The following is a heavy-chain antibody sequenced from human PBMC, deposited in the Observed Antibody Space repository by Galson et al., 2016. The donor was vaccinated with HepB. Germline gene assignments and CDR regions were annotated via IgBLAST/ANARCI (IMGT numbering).Heavy chain of an antibody. CDR3: AKETVFRSCDI. J-gene: IGHJ3*02. V-gene: IGHV3-30*18. CDR2: IAHDGGDK. D-gene: IGHD4-17*01. CDR1: GFTFSNYG. Sequence: SLRLSCAASGFTFSNYGIHWVRQAPGMGLEWLAVIAHDGGDKYYADFVRGRFTMSRDNSKSTVYLQMNSLRAEDTAVYYCAKETVFRSCDIWGQGTMVTVSS.